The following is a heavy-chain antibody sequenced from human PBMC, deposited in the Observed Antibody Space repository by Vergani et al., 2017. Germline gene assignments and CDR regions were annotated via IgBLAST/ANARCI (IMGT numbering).Heavy chain of an antibody. CDR3: AKDLVDLSGVTSPGDALLVGMDV. J-gene: IGHJ6*02. CDR2: ISGSGGST. V-gene: IGHV3-23*01. CDR1: GFTFSSYA. D-gene: IGHD4-17*01. Sequence: EVQLLESGGGLVQPGGSLRLSCAASGFTFSSYAMSWVRQAPGKGLEWVSAISGSGGSTYYADSVKGRFTISRDNSTNTLYLQMNSLRAEDTAVDYCAKDLVDLSGVTSPGDALLVGMDVWGQGTTVTVSS.